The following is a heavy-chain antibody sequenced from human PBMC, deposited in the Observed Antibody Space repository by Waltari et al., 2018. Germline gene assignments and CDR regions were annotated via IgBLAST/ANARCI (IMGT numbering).Heavy chain of an antibody. D-gene: IGHD1-26*01. CDR3: ARGPLVMGGVGATWYYFDY. V-gene: IGHV4-4*07. Sequence: QVQLQESGPGLVKPSETLSLTCTVSGGSISSYYWSWIRQPAGKGLEWIGRIYSSGSTNLNPSPAGPLTSSVDPPKNPFSLNRTPVPPANTAVIYCARGPLVMGGVGATWYYFDYWGQGTLVTVSS. J-gene: IGHJ4*02. CDR1: GGSISSYY. CDR2: IYSSGST.